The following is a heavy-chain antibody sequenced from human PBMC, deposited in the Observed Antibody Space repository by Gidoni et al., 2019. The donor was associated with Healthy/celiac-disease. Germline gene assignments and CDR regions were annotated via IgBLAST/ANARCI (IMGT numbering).Heavy chain of an antibody. CDR1: GGTFSSYA. J-gene: IGHJ4*02. Sequence: QVQLVQSGAEVKKPGSSVKVSCKASGGTFSSYAISWVRQAPGQGLEWMGRIIPILGIANYAQKFQGRVTITADKSTSTAYMELSSLRSEDTAVYYCARDSVSSGYDSLFDYWGQGTLVTVSS. D-gene: IGHD5-12*01. CDR2: IIPILGIA. V-gene: IGHV1-69*04. CDR3: ARDSVSSGYDSLFDY.